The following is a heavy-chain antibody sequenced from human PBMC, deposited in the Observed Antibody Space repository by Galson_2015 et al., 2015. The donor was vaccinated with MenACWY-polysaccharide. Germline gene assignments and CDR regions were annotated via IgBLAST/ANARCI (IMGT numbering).Heavy chain of an antibody. CDR2: MNPNSGNT. Sequence: SVRVSCKASGYTFTSYDINWVRQATGQGLEWMGWMNPNSGNTGYPQKFQGRVTMTRNTSISTAYMELSSLRSEDTAVYYCARGTAPGGIAVAKVQNDSWGQATLAPVSS. D-gene: IGHD6-19*01. CDR1: GYTFTSYD. CDR3: ARGTAPGGIAVAKVQNDS. J-gene: IGHJ4*02. V-gene: IGHV1-8*01.